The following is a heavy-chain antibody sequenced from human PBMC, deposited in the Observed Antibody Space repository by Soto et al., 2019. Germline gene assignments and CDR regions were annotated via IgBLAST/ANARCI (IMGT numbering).Heavy chain of an antibody. CDR2: IRGKGYGGTA. CDR3: TRDQPITP. CDR1: GFTFADYT. V-gene: IGHV3-49*03. D-gene: IGHD3-10*01. Sequence: GGSLRLSCAGSGFTFADYTITWLRQAPGKGLEWVGFIRGKGYGGTAEYAASVKGRFTISRDDSKSIAYLQMNSLKTEDTAVYFCTRDQPITPWGQGTMVTVS. J-gene: IGHJ3*01.